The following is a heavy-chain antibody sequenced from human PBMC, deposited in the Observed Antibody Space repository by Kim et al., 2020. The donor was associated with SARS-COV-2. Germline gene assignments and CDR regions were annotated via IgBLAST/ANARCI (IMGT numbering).Heavy chain of an antibody. Sequence: GGSLRLSCEASGFTFSDHAMSWVRRAPGKGLEWVSGISGSITDTKYADSVRGRFTISRDNSKNTLYLQMDSLRVEDTAAYYCAKDVLHVPGRGFFDSWG. D-gene: IGHD3-10*02. CDR3: AKDVLHVPGRGFFDS. CDR2: ISGSITDT. V-gene: IGHV3-23*01. CDR1: GFTFSDHA. J-gene: IGHJ4*01.